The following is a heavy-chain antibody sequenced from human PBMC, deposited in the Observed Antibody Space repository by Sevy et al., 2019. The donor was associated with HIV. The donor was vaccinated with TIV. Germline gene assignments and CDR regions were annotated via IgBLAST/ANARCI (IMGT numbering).Heavy chain of an antibody. V-gene: IGHV3-23*01. CDR2: ITGGGDST. Sequence: GGSLRLSCAASGFTVSTYAINWVRQAPGEGLEWVWAITGGGDSTYYADSVKGRFTISRDNSKNVVYLQMNSLRAEATAVYYCVAGDTSMDTYLDYWGQGTLVTVSS. CDR1: GFTVSTYA. D-gene: IGHD5-18*01. J-gene: IGHJ4*02. CDR3: VAGDTSMDTYLDY.